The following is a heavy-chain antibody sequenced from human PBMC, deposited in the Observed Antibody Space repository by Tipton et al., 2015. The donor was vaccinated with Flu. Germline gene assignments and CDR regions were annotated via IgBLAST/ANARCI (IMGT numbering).Heavy chain of an antibody. J-gene: IGHJ3*02. CDR2: IYYNGST. D-gene: IGHD3-10*01. V-gene: IGHV4-59*01. CDR3: ARDQTYYYGSSDAFDI. CDR1: GDSMRSYY. Sequence: TLSLTCSVSGDSMRSYYWSWIRQSPGKGLEWIGTIYYNGSTDYNPSLSSRLTISVDMSKHQFSLKLTSVTAADTAVYYCARDQTYYYGSSDAFDIWGQGTMVTVSS.